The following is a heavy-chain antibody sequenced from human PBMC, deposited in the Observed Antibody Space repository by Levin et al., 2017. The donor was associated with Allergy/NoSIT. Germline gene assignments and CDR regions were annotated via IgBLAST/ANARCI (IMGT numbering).Heavy chain of an antibody. CDR1: GNTFSGYY. J-gene: IGHJ6*02. CDR2: INPKSGGT. CDR3: ARGVTSCPQCRTMDV. Sequence: ASVKVSCKASGNTFSGYYMHWVRQAPGQGLEWMGWINPKSGGTNYAQKFQGRVTMTRDTSISTVYMELSRLRSDDTALYYCARGVTSCPQCRTMDVWGQGTTVIVSS. V-gene: IGHV1-2*02. D-gene: IGHD2-2*01.